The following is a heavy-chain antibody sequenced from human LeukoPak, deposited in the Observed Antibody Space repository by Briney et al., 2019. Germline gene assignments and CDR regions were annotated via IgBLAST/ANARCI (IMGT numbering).Heavy chain of an antibody. CDR2: INPNSGGT. CDR1: GYTFTGYY. V-gene: IGHV1-2*06. D-gene: IGHD2-2*01. Sequence: ASVKVSCKASGYTFTGYYMHWVRQAPGQGLEWMGRINPNSGGTNYAQKFQGRVTMTRGTSISTAYMELSRLRSDDTAVYYCARDTVIARYCSSTSCSPDYWGQGTLVTVSS. J-gene: IGHJ4*02. CDR3: ARDTVIARYCSSTSCSPDY.